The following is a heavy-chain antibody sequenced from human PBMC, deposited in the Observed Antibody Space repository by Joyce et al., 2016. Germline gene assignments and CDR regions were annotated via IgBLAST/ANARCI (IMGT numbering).Heavy chain of an antibody. Sequence: EVQLVESGGGLVKPGGSLRLSCAASGFTFSTYSMHWVRQAPGKGLEWVSAISSSRDFRYYADSLKGRFTISRDNAKNSLYLQMNSLRADDTAVYYCARASASQVASGFDPWGQGTLVTVSS. CDR3: ARASASQVASGFDP. D-gene: IGHD2-15*01. CDR1: GFTFSTYS. V-gene: IGHV3-21*01. J-gene: IGHJ5*02. CDR2: ISSSRDFR.